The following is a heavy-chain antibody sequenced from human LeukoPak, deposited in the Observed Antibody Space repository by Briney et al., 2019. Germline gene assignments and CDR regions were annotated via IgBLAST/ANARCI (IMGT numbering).Heavy chain of an antibody. CDR3: ARDLTGSGDY. CDR1: GFTFSSYW. Sequence: GGSLRLSCVVSGFTFSSYWMSWVRQAPGKGLEWVANIKVDGSEEYYVDSVKGRFTISRDNAKSSLYLQMNSLRAEDTAVYYCARDLTGSGDYWGQGTLVAVSS. V-gene: IGHV3-7*01. D-gene: IGHD3-10*01. J-gene: IGHJ4*02. CDR2: IKVDGSEE.